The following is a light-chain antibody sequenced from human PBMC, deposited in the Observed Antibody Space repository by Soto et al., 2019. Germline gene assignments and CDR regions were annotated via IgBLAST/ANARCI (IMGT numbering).Light chain of an antibody. CDR2: GAS. Sequence: EIVLTHSPGTLSLSPGERATLSCRASQSVSNNYLAWYQQKPGHAPSLLIYGASNRATGIPDRLSGSGSGTDFTLTISRLEPEDFAVYYCQQYGSSGTFGQGTKVDIK. CDR1: QSVSNNY. J-gene: IGKJ1*01. V-gene: IGKV3-20*01. CDR3: QQYGSSGT.